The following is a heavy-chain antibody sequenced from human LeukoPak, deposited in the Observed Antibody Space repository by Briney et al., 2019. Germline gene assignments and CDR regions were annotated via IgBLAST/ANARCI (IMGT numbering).Heavy chain of an antibody. D-gene: IGHD4-17*01. V-gene: IGHV4-59*11. J-gene: IGHJ3*02. CDR2: ISYIGRT. Sequence: NTSETLSLTCAVSADSFSSHYWTWIRQPPGKGLEWLGYISYIGRTNYNPSLKSRVTISIDTSKNQFSLKLTSVTAADTAVYYCARDLVTVTKGFDIWGQGTMVSVSS. CDR3: ARDLVTVTKGFDI. CDR1: ADSFSSHY.